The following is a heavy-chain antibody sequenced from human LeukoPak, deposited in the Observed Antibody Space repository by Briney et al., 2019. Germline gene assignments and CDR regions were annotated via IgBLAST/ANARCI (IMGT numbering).Heavy chain of an antibody. CDR1: GFTFRNHG. V-gene: IGHV3-33*01. J-gene: IGHJ6*02. CDR3: ARDRKGLTYYYYGVDV. D-gene: IGHD3/OR15-3a*01. CDR2: IWFDAANK. Sequence: QAGGSLRLSCLASGFTFRNHGMHWVRQAPGKGLEWVAVIWFDAANKYYSDSVKGRFTISRDNSKNTLYLQMFSLRAEDTAVYYCARDRKGLTYYYYGVDVWGQGTTVTVSS.